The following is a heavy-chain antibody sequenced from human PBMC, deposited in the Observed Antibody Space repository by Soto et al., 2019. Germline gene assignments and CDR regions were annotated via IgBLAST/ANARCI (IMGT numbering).Heavy chain of an antibody. CDR2: ISAYNGNT. CDR3: ARVRWFGELLSNDAFDI. D-gene: IGHD3-10*01. CDR1: GYTVTNYG. V-gene: IGHV1-18*01. J-gene: IGHJ3*02. Sequence: GASVKVSCKASGYTVTNYGITWVRQAPGQGLEWMGWISAYNGNTRYAQNFQGRVTMTTDASTSTAYMELRSLRSDDTAVYYCARVRWFGELLSNDAFDIWGQGTEVTVSS.